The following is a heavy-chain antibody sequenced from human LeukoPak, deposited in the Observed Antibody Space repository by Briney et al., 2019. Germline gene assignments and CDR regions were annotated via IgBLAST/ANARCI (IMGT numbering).Heavy chain of an antibody. V-gene: IGHV1-18*01. CDR1: DYTFTSYG. CDR3: AREVVVPAAMLGYYYYYGMDV. D-gene: IGHD2-2*01. J-gene: IGHJ6*02. CDR2: ISAYSGNT. Sequence: ASVKVSCKASDYTFTSYGISWVRQAPGQGLEWMGWISAYSGNTNYAQKLQGRVTMTTDTSTSTAYMELRSLRSDDTAVYYCAREVVVPAAMLGYYYYYGMDVWGQGTTVTVSS.